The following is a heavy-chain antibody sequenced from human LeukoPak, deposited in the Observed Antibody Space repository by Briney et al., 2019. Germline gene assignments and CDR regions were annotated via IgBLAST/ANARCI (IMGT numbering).Heavy chain of an antibody. CDR1: GFTFSSYS. CDR3: AREPVTMVRGVSYYYGMDV. D-gene: IGHD3-10*01. Sequence: GGSLRLSCAASGFTFSSYSTNWVRQAPGKGLEWVSSISTSSSYIYYADSVKGRFTISRDNAKNSLYLQMNSLRDEDTAVYYCAREPVTMVRGVSYYYGMDVWGQGTTVTVSS. CDR2: ISTSSSYI. V-gene: IGHV3-21*01. J-gene: IGHJ6*02.